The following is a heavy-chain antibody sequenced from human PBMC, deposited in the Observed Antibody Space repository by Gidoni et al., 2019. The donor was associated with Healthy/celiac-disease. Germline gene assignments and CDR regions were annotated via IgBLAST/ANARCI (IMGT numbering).Heavy chain of an antibody. V-gene: IGHV4-34*01. CDR1: GGSFIGYY. CDR2: INHSGST. D-gene: IGHD3-3*01. CDR3: ARGARRITIFGVVISSYYYGMDV. J-gene: IGHJ6*02. Sequence: QVQLQQWGAGLLKPSETLSLTCAVYGGSFIGYYWSWIRQPPGKGLEWIGEINHSGSTNYNPSLKSRVTISVDTSKNQFSLKLSSVTAADTAVYYCARGARRITIFGVVISSYYYGMDVWGQGTTVTVSS.